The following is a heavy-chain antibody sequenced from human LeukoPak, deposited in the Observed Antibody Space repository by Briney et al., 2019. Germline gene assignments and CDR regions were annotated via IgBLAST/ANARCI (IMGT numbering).Heavy chain of an antibody. CDR2: MVGSGKT. Sequence: GGFLRLSCVASGFSFSTYAMTWVRQAPGKGLEWVPGMVGSGKTYYSDSVKGRFTISRDNSKNTVYLQMTSLRVEDTAIYYCAKDMHSGDGRWEFDPWGRGTLVTVSS. CDR1: GFSFSTYA. D-gene: IGHD4-17*01. J-gene: IGHJ5*02. V-gene: IGHV3-23*01. CDR3: AKDMHSGDGRWEFDP.